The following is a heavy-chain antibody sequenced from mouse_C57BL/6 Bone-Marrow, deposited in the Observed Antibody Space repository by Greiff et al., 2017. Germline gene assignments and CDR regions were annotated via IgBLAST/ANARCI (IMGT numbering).Heavy chain of an antibody. V-gene: IGHV1-81*01. CDR3: ALYYNCSRFAY. Sequence: QVQLQQSGAELARPGASVKLSCKASGYTFTSYGISWVKQRTGQGLEWIGEIYPRSGNTYYNEKVKGKATLTADKSSSTAYMALRSLTSEASAVYFCALYYNCSRFAYWGQGTLVTVSA. CDR1: GYTFTSYG. J-gene: IGHJ3*01. CDR2: IYPRSGNT. D-gene: IGHD1-1*01.